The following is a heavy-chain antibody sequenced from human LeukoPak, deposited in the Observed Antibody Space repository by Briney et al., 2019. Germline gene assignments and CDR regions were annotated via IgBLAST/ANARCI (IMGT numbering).Heavy chain of an antibody. CDR3: TRDGTYDFWSGYPDY. J-gene: IGHJ4*02. CDR2: VRGRAYGGTT. Sequence: GGSLRLSCTASGFTFGDYAMSWFRQAPGKGLQWVGFVRGRAYGGTTEYAASVGGRFTISRDDSKSIAYLQMNSLKTEDTAVYYCTRDGTYDFWSGYPDYWGRGTLVTVSS. CDR1: GFTFGDYA. V-gene: IGHV3-49*03. D-gene: IGHD3-3*01.